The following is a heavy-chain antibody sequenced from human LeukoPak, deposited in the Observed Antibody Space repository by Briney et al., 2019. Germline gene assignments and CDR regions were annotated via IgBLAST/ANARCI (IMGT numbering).Heavy chain of an antibody. CDR1: GGTFSSYG. J-gene: IGHJ5*02. CDR3: ARAPIVVVAAAKSHWFDP. D-gene: IGHD2-2*01. CDR2: IIPMFGTA. Sequence: GSSVKVSCKAPGGTFSSYGISWVRQAPGQGLEWMGGIIPMFGTANYAQKFQGRVTITADESTSTAYMELSSLRSEDTAVYYCARAPIVVVAAAKSHWFDPWGQGTLVTVSS. V-gene: IGHV1-69*01.